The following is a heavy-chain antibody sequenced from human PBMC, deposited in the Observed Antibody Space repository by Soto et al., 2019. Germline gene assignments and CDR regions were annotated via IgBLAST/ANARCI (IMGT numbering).Heavy chain of an antibody. CDR1: GGSISNDR. V-gene: IGHV4-4*07. J-gene: IGHJ4*02. CDR3: TRGTFETTAPFY. CDR2: IFASGRT. D-gene: IGHD4-17*01. Sequence: PSETLSLTWTVSGGSISNDRWSGVRQPAGKGLEWIGRIFASGRTNYNPSLQSRVTMSVDTSKNQFSLTMTSLAAADTAVYYCTRGTFETTAPFYWGQGIPLTVSS.